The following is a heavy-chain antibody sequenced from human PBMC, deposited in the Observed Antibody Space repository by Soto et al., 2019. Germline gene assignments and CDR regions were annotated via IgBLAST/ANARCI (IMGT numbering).Heavy chain of an antibody. J-gene: IGHJ5*02. Sequence: QVQLQESGPGLVKPSQTLSLTCTVSGDSISSGAYYWSWIRQHPGKGLEWIGYISYSGRTYYNPSLTSRLTISLDTSENQCSMKLTSVTAADTAMYYGARARQYYDCEFDPWGQGTLVTVSS. CDR3: ARARQYYDCEFDP. V-gene: IGHV4-31*03. D-gene: IGHD3-22*01. CDR2: ISYSGRT. CDR1: GDSISSGAYY.